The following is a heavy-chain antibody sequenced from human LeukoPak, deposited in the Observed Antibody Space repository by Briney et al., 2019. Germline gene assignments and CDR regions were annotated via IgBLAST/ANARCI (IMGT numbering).Heavy chain of an antibody. CDR1: GFTFSSYW. J-gene: IGHJ4*02. CDR2: INHNGNVN. Sequence: PGGSLRLSCAASGFTFSSYWMNWARQAPGKGLEWVASINHNGNVNYYVDSVKGRFTISRDNAKNSLYLQMNSLRAGDTAIYYCVRDQDEDRGSTTFDRWGQGTLVTVSS. CDR3: VRDQDEDRGSTTFDR. V-gene: IGHV3-7*03. D-gene: IGHD1-26*01.